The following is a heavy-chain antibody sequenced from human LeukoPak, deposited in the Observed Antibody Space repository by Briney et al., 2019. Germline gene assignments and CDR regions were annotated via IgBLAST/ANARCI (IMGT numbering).Heavy chain of an antibody. D-gene: IGHD3-3*01. CDR1: GFTFSSYS. V-gene: IGHV3-21*01. CDR2: ISSSSSYI. CDR3: AKSGPHYDFWSGYHQNWFDP. J-gene: IGHJ5*02. Sequence: GGFLRLSCAASGFTFSSYSMNWVRQAPGKGLEWVSSISSSSSYIYYADSVKGRFTISRDNAKNSLYLQMNSLRAEDTAVYYCAKSGPHYDFWSGYHQNWFDPWGQGTLVTVSS.